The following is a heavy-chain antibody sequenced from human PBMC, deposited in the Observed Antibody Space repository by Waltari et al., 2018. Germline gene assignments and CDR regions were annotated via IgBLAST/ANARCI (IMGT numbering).Heavy chain of an antibody. Sequence: QVQLVQSGAEVKKPGASVKVSCKASGYTFTSYGISWVRQAPGQWLEWMGWISAYNGNTNYVQKLQGRVTMTTDTSTSTAYMELRSLRSDDTAVYYCARDSAKGITMVRGVIIDYYYYGMDVWGQGTTVTVSS. CDR2: ISAYNGNT. D-gene: IGHD3-10*01. CDR1: GYTFTSYG. J-gene: IGHJ6*02. CDR3: ARDSAKGITMVRGVIIDYYYYGMDV. V-gene: IGHV1-18*01.